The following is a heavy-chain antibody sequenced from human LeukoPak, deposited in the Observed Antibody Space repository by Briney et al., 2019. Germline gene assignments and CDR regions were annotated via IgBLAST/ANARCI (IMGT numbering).Heavy chain of an antibody. Sequence: GSLRLSCAASGFTFSSYAMSWIRQPPGKGLEWIGEINHSGSTNYNPSLKSRVTISVDTSKNQFSLKLSSVTAADTAVYYCARDRGYYYGSGSYYFWFDPWGQGTLVTVSS. D-gene: IGHD3-10*01. V-gene: IGHV4-34*01. CDR2: INHSGST. J-gene: IGHJ5*02. CDR1: GFTFSSYA. CDR3: ARDRGYYYGSGSYYFWFDP.